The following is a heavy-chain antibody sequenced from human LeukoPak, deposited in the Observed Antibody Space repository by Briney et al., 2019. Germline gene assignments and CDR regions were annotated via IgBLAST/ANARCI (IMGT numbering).Heavy chain of an antibody. J-gene: IGHJ5*02. Sequence: SETLSLTCTVSGASISSYYWTWIRQPPGKGLEWIGYIYYSGSTNYIPSLKSRATISVDTSKNQFSLKLSSVTAADTAVYYCARGTYYYYDSSGYLFWFDPWGQGTLVTVPS. CDR1: GASISSYY. D-gene: IGHD3-22*01. CDR2: IYYSGST. V-gene: IGHV4-59*01. CDR3: ARGTYYYYDSSGYLFWFDP.